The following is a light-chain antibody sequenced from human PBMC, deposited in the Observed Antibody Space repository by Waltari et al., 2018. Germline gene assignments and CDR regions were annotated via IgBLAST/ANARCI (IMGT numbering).Light chain of an antibody. Sequence: QSALTQPASVSGSPGQSLSISCTGISSDVGGFNFVSWYQQHPGKAPKLMIYGVFNRRSAVSTRFSGSKSGNAASLAISGLQAADEAVYYCSSYTASPPHVVFGGGTKVTVL. CDR1: SSDVGGFNF. CDR2: GVF. CDR3: SSYTASPPHVV. V-gene: IGLV2-14*03. J-gene: IGLJ2*01.